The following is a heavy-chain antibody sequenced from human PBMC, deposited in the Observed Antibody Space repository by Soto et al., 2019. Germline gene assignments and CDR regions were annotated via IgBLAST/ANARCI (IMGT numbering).Heavy chain of an antibody. CDR1: GFSFTTYG. CDR2: IGRGGDT. V-gene: IGHV3-23*01. D-gene: IGHD2-2*02. Sequence: EVQLLESGGGLAQPGGSLRLSCEVSGFSFTTYGMNWVRQAPDKGLEWVSTIGRGGDTFYADSVKGRFTISRDISKNTLFLQMNSLRAEDTALYFCAKDGTTAGIRYYGMDVWGQGTTVTVSS. J-gene: IGHJ6*02. CDR3: AKDGTTAGIRYYGMDV.